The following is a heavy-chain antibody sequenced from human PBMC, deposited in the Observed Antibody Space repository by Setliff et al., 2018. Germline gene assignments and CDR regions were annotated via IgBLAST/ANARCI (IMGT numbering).Heavy chain of an antibody. CDR1: GFSFSRHW. J-gene: IGHJ4*02. D-gene: IGHD3-3*01. V-gene: IGHV3-7*05. Sequence: PGGSLRLSCVVSGFSFSRHWMSWLRQAPGEGLEWVANLSEDESTKLYVDSVKGRFTISRDNAKNSLYLQMNSLRVEDTAVYYCARVSGSYDVSDSWGQGVLVTVSS. CDR3: ARVSGSYDVSDS. CDR2: LSEDESTK.